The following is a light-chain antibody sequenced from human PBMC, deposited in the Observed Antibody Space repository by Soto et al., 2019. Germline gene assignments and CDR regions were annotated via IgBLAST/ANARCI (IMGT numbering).Light chain of an antibody. Sequence: EIVMTQSPATLSVSPGERATLSCRASQSVSSNLAWYQQKAGQAPRLLIYGASNRATGIPARFSGSGSGTEFTLTISSLQSEDFAVYYCQQYNNWPPWTFGQGTKVEIK. CDR2: GAS. V-gene: IGKV3-15*01. CDR3: QQYNNWPPWT. J-gene: IGKJ1*01. CDR1: QSVSSN.